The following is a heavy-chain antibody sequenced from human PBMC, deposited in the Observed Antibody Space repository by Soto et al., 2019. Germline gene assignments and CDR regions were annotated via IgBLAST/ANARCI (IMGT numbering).Heavy chain of an antibody. Sequence: QVQLVQSGAEVKKPGASVKVSCKASGYTFTSYDINWVRQATGQGLEWMGWMNPNRGNTGYAQKFQGRVTMTRDTSISSAYMELSSLRSEDTAVYYCARGPPDCSGGSCYSGYWGQGTLVTVSS. CDR3: ARGPPDCSGGSCYSGY. D-gene: IGHD2-15*01. V-gene: IGHV1-8*01. CDR1: GYTFTSYD. J-gene: IGHJ4*02. CDR2: MNPNRGNT.